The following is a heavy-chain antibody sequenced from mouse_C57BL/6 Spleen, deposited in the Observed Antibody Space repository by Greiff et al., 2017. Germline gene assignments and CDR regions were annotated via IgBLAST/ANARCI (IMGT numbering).Heavy chain of an antibody. CDR1: GYNFTDDY. J-gene: IGHJ3*01. Sequence: EVQLQQSGAELVRPGASVKLSCTASGYNFTDDYMHWVKQRPVQGLEWIGWIDPENGDTEYASKFQGKATITADTSSNAAYLQLSSLTSADTAVYYCTTGERAWFAYWGQGTLVTVSA. V-gene: IGHV14-4*01. CDR2: IDPENGDT. CDR3: TTGERAWFAY.